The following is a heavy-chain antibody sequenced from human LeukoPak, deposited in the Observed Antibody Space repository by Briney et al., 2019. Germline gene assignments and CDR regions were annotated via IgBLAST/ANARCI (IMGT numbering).Heavy chain of an antibody. D-gene: IGHD6-19*01. V-gene: IGHV4-34*01. J-gene: IGHJ4*02. Sequence: SETLSLTRAVYGGSLSGYYWSWIRQPPGKGLEWIGEINHSGSTNYNPSLTSRVTISVDTSKNQFSLKLSSVTAADTAVYYCARVAVAGSSRLDYWGQGTLVTVSS. CDR3: ARVAVAGSSRLDY. CDR1: GGSLSGYY. CDR2: INHSGST.